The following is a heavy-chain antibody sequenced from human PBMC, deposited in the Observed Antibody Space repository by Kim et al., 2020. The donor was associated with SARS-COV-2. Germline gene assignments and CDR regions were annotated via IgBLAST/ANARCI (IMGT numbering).Heavy chain of an antibody. Sequence: GKGLEWVAVISYDGSNKYYADSVKGRFTISRDNSKNTLYLQMNSLRAEDTAVYYCAKTYSGSYRSPFDYWGQGSLVTVSS. V-gene: IGHV3-30*18. CDR3: AKTYSGSYRSPFDY. D-gene: IGHD1-26*01. J-gene: IGHJ4*02. CDR2: ISYDGSNK.